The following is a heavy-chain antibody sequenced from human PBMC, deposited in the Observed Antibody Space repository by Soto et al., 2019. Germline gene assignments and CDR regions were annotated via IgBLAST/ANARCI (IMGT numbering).Heavy chain of an antibody. J-gene: IGHJ6*01. CDR2: IDPSDSYT. Sequence: LKISCKGSGYSCTSYWISWVRQMPGKGLEWMGRIDPSDSYTNYSPSFQGHVTISADKSISTAYLQWSRLKASDTAMYYCARRRLVVTAMFDGMEVWGQGTMEKVSS. V-gene: IGHV5-10-1*01. CDR3: ARRRLVVTAMFDGMEV. CDR1: GYSCTSYW. D-gene: IGHD2-21*02.